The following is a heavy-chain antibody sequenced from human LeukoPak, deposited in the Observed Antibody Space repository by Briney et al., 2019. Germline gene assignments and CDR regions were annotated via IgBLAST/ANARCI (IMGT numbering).Heavy chain of an antibody. CDR3: ARGYSNYGYAFDI. D-gene: IGHD4-11*01. Sequence: PGGSLRLSCAAPGFTFSNYNMNWVRQAPGKGLEWISSITSSSSYKFYADSVKGRFTISRDNAKNSLYLQMNSLRAEDTAVYYCARGYSNYGYAFDIWGQGTMVTVSS. CDR1: GFTFSNYN. V-gene: IGHV3-21*01. J-gene: IGHJ3*02. CDR2: ITSSSSYK.